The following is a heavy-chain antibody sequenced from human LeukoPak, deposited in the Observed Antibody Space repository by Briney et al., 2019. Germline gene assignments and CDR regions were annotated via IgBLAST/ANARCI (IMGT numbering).Heavy chain of an antibody. CDR2: IYYSGGT. CDR1: GGSISSYY. D-gene: IGHD3-3*01. J-gene: IGHJ4*02. V-gene: IGHV4-59*08. Sequence: PSETLSLTCTVSGGSISSYYWSWIRQPPGKGLEWIGYIYYSGGTNYNPSLKSRVTISVDTSKNQFSLKLSSVTVADTAVYYCARGYDFWSGYHYWGQGTLVTVSS. CDR3: ARGYDFWSGYHY.